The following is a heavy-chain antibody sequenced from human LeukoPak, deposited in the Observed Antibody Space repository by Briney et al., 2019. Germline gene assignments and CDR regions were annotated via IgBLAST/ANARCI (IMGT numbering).Heavy chain of an antibody. V-gene: IGHV4-34*01. D-gene: IGHD2-15*01. Sequence: SETLSLTYAVYGGSFSGYYWSWVRQPPGKGQEWIGEINHSGSTNYNPSLKSRVTISVDTSKNQFSLKLSAVTAADTAVYYCARRSYGAKLRAFDIWGQGTMVTV. CDR1: GGSFSGYY. J-gene: IGHJ3*02. CDR2: INHSGST. CDR3: ARRSYGAKLRAFDI.